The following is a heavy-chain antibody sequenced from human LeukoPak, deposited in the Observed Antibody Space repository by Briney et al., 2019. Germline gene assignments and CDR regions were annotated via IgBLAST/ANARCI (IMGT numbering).Heavy chain of an antibody. J-gene: IGHJ4*02. D-gene: IGHD4/OR15-4a*01. Sequence: PGGSLRLSCAASEFTFSTYWMNWVRQAPGKGLVWVSRIDSDGSSTSYADSVKGRFTISRDNAKNTLYLQMNSLRAEEDTAVYFCARGSSVTMFDYWGQGTLVTVSS. CDR1: EFTFSTYW. CDR3: ARGSSVTMFDY. V-gene: IGHV3-74*01. CDR2: IDSDGSST.